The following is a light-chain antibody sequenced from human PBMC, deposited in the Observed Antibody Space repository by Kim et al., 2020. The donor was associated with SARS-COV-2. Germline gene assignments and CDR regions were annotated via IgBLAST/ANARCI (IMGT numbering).Light chain of an antibody. CDR1: QNVNIY. J-gene: IGKJ1*01. CDR2: GAS. Sequence: FLTPSPATLSLSPGNRATLSCRASQNVNIYLAWYQQKPGQAPRLLIYGASNRATGIPARGSGRGSGTDCALTISSLEAEDSAVYYCLQRITGPWTFGQGTKVDIK. CDR3: LQRITGPWT. V-gene: IGKV3-11*01.